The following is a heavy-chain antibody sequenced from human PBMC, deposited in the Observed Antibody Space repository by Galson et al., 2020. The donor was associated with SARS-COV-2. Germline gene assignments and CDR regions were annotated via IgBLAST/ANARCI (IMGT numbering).Heavy chain of an antibody. Sequence: DSVKVAWRPSGYTCTSYYMHWVRQAPGQWLEWMLWINPNSGRTNYAQKFQGRVTMTRDTSISTAYMELSRLRSDDTAVYYCARGMYSSTKTYYYYYYGMDVWGQGTTVTVSS. D-gene: IGHD2-2*01. CDR1: GYTCTSYY. CDR3: ARGMYSSTKTYYYYYYGMDV. J-gene: IGHJ6*02. CDR2: INPNSGRT. V-gene: IGHV1-2*02.